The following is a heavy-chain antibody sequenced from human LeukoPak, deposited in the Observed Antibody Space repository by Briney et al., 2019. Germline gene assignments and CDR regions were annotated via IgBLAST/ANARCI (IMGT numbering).Heavy chain of an antibody. J-gene: IGHJ4*02. Sequence: GGSLRLSCVASGFTFSSYSMNWVRQAPGKGLEWVSAISGSGGSTYYADSVKGRFTISRDNSKNTLYLQMNSLRAEDTAVYYCAKDRHYDFWSGYYTGKSWGQGTLVTASS. CDR3: AKDRHYDFWSGYYTGKS. CDR2: ISGSGGST. D-gene: IGHD3-3*01. V-gene: IGHV3-23*01. CDR1: GFTFSSYS.